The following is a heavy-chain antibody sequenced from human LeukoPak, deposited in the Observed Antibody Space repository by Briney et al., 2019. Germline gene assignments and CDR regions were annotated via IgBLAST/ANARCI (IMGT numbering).Heavy chain of an antibody. CDR1: GGSISSYY. J-gene: IGHJ4*02. Sequence: PSETLSLTCTVSGGSISSYYWSWIRQPPGKGLEWNGYIYYSGSTNYNPSLKSRVTISVDTSKNQFSLKLSSVTAADTAVYYCATANLYSDAFDYWGQGTLVTVSS. D-gene: IGHD2-8*01. CDR2: IYYSGST. CDR3: ATANLYSDAFDY. V-gene: IGHV4-59*01.